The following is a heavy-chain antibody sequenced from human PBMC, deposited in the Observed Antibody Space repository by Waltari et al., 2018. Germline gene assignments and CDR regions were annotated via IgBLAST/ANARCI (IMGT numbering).Heavy chain of an antibody. CDR3: AREVYDNSGPYTANYFDH. J-gene: IGHJ4*02. D-gene: IGHD3-22*01. V-gene: IGHV3-30*03. Sequence: VRQAPGAGLEWVAFISDDGHDQNYAASVKGRFTVSRDNSKNTVFLQLSDLRADDTALYFCAREVYDNSGPYTANYFDHWGQGTPVTVSS. CDR2: ISDDGHDQ.